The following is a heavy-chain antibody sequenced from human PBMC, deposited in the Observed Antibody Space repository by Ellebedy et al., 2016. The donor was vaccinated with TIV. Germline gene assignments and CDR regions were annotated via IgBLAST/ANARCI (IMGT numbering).Heavy chain of an antibody. J-gene: IGHJ4*02. CDR2: INHSGST. CDR3: ARHYHIWRTFDY. D-gene: IGHD3-3*01. Sequence: GSLRLSCTVSGGSISSSSYYWSWIRQPPGKGLEWIGEINHSGSTNYNPSLKSRVTISVDTSKNQFFVKLSSVTAADTAVYYCARHYHIWRTFDYWGQGTLVTVSS. CDR1: GGSISSSSYY. V-gene: IGHV4-39*07.